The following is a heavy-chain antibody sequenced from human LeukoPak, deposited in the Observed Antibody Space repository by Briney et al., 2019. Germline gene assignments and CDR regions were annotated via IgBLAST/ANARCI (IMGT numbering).Heavy chain of an antibody. J-gene: IGHJ4*02. CDR3: ARGKRYSGSYFDY. CDR2: ISYDGSNK. CDR1: GFTISSYA. Sequence: GRSLRLSCAASGFTISSYAMHWVRQAPGKGLEWVAVISYDGSNKYYADSVKGRFTISRDNSKNTLYLQMNSLRAEDTAVYYCARGKRYSGSYFDYWGQGTLVTVSS. V-gene: IGHV3-30-3*01. D-gene: IGHD1-26*01.